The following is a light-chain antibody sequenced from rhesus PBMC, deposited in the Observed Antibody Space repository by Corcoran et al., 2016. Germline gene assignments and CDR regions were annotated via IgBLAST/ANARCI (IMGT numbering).Light chain of an antibody. J-gene: IGLJ1*01. CDR2: EVS. Sequence: QAAPTQPPSVSGSPGQSVTISCTGTSSDIGGYNRVSWYQQHPGKAPKLMIYEVSKRPSGVSDRFSGSKSGNTASLTISGLQAEDEAEYYCSSYASSSHIFGAGTRLTVL. V-gene: IGLV2-13*03. CDR3: SSYASSSHI. CDR1: SSDIGGYNR.